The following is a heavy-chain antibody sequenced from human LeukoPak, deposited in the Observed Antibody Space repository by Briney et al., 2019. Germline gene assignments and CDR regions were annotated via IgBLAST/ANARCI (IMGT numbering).Heavy chain of an antibody. V-gene: IGHV1-69*13. CDR2: IIPFFGTP. Sequence: SVKVSCKTSGGVFRSYAINWVRQAPGQGLEWMGLIIPFFGTPNYAQRFQGRVTITADESTSTTYMELSSLRSEDTAVYYCARGKDHYYYGMDVWGQGTTVTVSS. CDR3: ARGKDHYYYGMDV. J-gene: IGHJ6*02. CDR1: GGVFRSYA.